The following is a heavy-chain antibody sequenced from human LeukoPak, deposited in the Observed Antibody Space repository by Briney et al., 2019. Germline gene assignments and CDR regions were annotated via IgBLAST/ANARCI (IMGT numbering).Heavy chain of an antibody. CDR3: ARDGGYPNWFDP. Sequence: SETLSLTCTGSGGSISTYYWSWIRQPAGKGLEWIGRIYTSGSTNYNPSLKSRVTMSVDTSKNQFSLKLSSVTAADTAVYYCARDGGYPNWFDPWGQGTLVTVSS. J-gene: IGHJ5*02. V-gene: IGHV4-4*07. CDR1: GGSISTYY. CDR2: IYTSGST. D-gene: IGHD2-15*01.